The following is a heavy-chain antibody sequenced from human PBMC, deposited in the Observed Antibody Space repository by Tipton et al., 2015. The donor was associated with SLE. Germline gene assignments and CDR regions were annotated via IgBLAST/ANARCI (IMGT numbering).Heavy chain of an antibody. CDR3: ARDHCTGGVCSYYYYYYGMDV. CDR2: IYYSGSS. CDR1: GGSISSYW. Sequence: TLSLTCTVSGGSISSYWWNWIRQPPGKGLEWIGHIYYSGSSNHNPSLKSRVTILVDTSKNQFSLKLSSVTAADTAVYYCARDHCTGGVCSYYYYYYGMDVWGQGTTVTVSS. V-gene: IGHV4-59*01. J-gene: IGHJ6*02. D-gene: IGHD2-8*02.